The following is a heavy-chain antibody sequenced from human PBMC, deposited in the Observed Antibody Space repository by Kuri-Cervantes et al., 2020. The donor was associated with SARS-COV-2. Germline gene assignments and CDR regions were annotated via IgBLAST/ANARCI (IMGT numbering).Heavy chain of an antibody. D-gene: IGHD6-13*01. CDR1: GFTFDDYG. J-gene: IGHJ1*01. CDR2: INWNGGST. V-gene: IGHV3-20*04. CDR3: AKDVAAGTRAPPEYFQH. Sequence: GESLKISCAASGFTFDDYGMSWVRQAPGKGLEWVSGINWNGGSTYYADSVEGRFTISRDSSKNTLYLQMNSLRAEDTAVYYCAKDVAAGTRAPPEYFQHWGQGTLVTVSS.